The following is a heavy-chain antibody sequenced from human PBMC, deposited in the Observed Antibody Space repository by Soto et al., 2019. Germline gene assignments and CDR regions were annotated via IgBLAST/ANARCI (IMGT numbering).Heavy chain of an antibody. D-gene: IGHD1-1*01. CDR2: IIPIFGTA. J-gene: IGHJ6*02. CDR3: ARDPPHPGTTSYYYYYGMDV. CDR1: GGTFSSYA. Sequence: VASVKVSCKASGGTFSSYAISWVRQAPGQGLEWMGGIIPIFGTANYAQKFQGRVTITADESTSTAYMELSSLRSEDTAVYYCARDPPHPGTTSYYYYYGMDVWGQGTTVTVSS. V-gene: IGHV1-69*13.